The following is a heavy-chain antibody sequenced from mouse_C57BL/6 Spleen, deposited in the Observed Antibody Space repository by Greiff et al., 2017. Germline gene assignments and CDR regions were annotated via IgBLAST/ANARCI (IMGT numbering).Heavy chain of an antibody. CDR1: GYTFTSYG. D-gene: IGHD2-4*01. V-gene: IGHV1-81*01. J-gene: IGHJ2*01. Sequence: QVHVKQSGAELARPGASVKLSCKASGYTFTSYGISWVKQRTGQGLEWIGEIYPRSGNTYYNEKFKGKATLTADKSSSTAYMELRSLTSEDSAVYFCAREAYDYGFDYWGQGTTLTVSS. CDR2: IYPRSGNT. CDR3: AREAYDYGFDY.